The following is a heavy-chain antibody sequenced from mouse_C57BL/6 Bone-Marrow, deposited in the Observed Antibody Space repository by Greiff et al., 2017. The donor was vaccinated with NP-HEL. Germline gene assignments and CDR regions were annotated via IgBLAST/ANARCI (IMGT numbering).Heavy chain of an antibody. Sequence: QVQLQQSGPGLVQPSQSLSITCTVSGFSLTSYGVHWVRQSPGKGLEWLGVIWRGGSTDSNAAFMSRLSITKDNSKNQVFFRMNSLQADDTAIYYCAKNYRSYYAMDYWGQGTSVTVDS. V-gene: IGHV2-5*01. J-gene: IGHJ4*01. CDR3: AKNYRSYYAMDY. D-gene: IGHD2-14*01. CDR1: GFSLTSYG. CDR2: IWRGGST.